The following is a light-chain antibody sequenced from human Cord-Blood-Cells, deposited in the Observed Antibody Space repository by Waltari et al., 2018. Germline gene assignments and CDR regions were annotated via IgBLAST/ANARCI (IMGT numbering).Light chain of an antibody. V-gene: IGKV1-39*01. J-gene: IGKJ5*01. CDR1: QSISSY. CDR2: AAS. Sequence: DIQMTQSPSSLSASVGDRVTITCRASQSISSYLNWYQLKPGKAPKHLIYAASSLQSGVPSMFSGSGSGTDFTRTISSLQPEEFATYYCQQSYSTPPITFGQGTRLEIK. CDR3: QQSYSTPPIT.